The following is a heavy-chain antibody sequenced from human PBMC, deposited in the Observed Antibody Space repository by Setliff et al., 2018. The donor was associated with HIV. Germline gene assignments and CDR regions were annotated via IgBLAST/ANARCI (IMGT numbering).Heavy chain of an antibody. D-gene: IGHD4-17*01. CDR2: ISTSGSTI. V-gene: IGHV3-48*02. CDR1: GFTFSIYN. CDR3: AREKFENGDYEFVSTFDS. Sequence: GGSLRLSCEASGFTFSIYNMNWVRQAPGKGLEWVSYISTSGSTIYYADSVKGRFTISRDNGKKSLYLQMDSLRDEDTAVYYCAREKFENGDYEFVSTFDSWGQGTLDTVSS. J-gene: IGHJ4*02.